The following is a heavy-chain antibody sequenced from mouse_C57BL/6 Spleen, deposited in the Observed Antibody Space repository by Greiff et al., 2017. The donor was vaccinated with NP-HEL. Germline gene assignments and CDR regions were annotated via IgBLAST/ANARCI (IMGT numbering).Heavy chain of an antibody. Sequence: QVQLKQPGAELVRPGTSVKLSCKASGYTFTSYWMHWVKQRPGQGLEWIGVIDPSDSYTNYNQKFKGKATLTVDTSSSKAYMQLSSLTSEDSAVYYCANYGSSYGSAMDYWGQGTSVIVSS. D-gene: IGHD1-1*01. CDR3: ANYGSSYGSAMDY. J-gene: IGHJ4*01. V-gene: IGHV1-59*01. CDR2: IDPSDSYT. CDR1: GYTFTSYW.